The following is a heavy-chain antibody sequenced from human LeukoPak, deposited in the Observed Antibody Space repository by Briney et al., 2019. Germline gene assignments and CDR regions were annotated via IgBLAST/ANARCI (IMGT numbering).Heavy chain of an antibody. Sequence: GGSLRLSCAASGLTVSSNYMTWVRQAPGKGLEWVCFIYTGGSTYYADPGKGRFTISRDNSKNPFYLEMDRLGVEDTAVYYCASLTPYRRNVWGSNIWGQGGVDTVSS. V-gene: IGHV3-53*01. CDR3: ASLTPYRRNVWGSNI. D-gene: IGHD3-16*01. CDR1: GLTVSSNY. CDR2: IYTGGST. J-gene: IGHJ3*02.